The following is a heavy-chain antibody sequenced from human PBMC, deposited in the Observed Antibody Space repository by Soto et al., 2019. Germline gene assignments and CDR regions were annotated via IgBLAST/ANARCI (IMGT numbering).Heavy chain of an antibody. CDR1: GDALRGQS. CDR3: AREDIYGWSVESLDA. Sequence: QVQLQQWGAGMLKASETLSLTCAVVGDALRGQSWNWIRQSPGKGLEWVGEINHSGGTNYNPSLKRRAIISDDTSKNQFSLTLTSVTAADTAVYYCAREDIYGWSVESLDAWGQGTTVTVSS. J-gene: IGHJ6*02. CDR2: INHSGGT. V-gene: IGHV4-34*01. D-gene: IGHD6-19*01.